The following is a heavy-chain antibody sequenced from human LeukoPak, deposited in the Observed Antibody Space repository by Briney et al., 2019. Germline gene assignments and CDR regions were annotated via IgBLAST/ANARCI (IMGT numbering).Heavy chain of an antibody. CDR2: NGDGST. V-gene: IGHV3-66*01. Sequence: PGGSLRLSCAASGFTFSSYAMSWVRQAPGKGLEWVSLNGDGSTYYADSVKGRVTISRDNSKNTVFLQMNSLRAEDTALYYCARINYRAFSIWGQGTMVTVSS. J-gene: IGHJ3*02. D-gene: IGHD4-11*01. CDR1: GFTFSSYA. CDR3: ARINYRAFSI.